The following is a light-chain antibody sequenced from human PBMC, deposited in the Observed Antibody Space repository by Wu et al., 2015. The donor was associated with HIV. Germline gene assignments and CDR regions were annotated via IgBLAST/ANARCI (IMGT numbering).Light chain of an antibody. V-gene: IGKV3D-15*01. CDR2: GAS. CDR1: QSVTSN. CDR3: QQYKIWPVT. J-gene: IGKJ1*01. Sequence: EIVMTQSPAIVSVSPGEGTTLSCGASQSVTSNLAWYQQKPGQTPRLLIYGASTRAAGISDRFSGSGSGTLFTLTISSLQSEDSAVYFCQQYKIWPVTFGQGTKVEIK.